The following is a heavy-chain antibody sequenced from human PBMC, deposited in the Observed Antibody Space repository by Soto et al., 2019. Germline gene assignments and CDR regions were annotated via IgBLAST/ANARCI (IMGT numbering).Heavy chain of an antibody. CDR1: GGSISSGGYY. D-gene: IGHD3-22*01. V-gene: IGHV4-31*03. J-gene: IGHJ4*02. Sequence: QVQLQESGPGLVKPSQTLSLTCTVSGGSISSGGYYWSWIRQHPGKGLEWIGYIYYSGSTYYNPSLKSRVTISVDTSKNHCALKLSSVTAADTAVYYCERVVRDYYDSSGYWEDWGQGTLVTVSS. CDR3: ERVVRDYYDSSGYWED. CDR2: IYYSGST.